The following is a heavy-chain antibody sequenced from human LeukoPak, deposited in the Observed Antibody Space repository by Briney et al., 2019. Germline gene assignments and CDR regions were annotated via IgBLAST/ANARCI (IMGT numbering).Heavy chain of an antibody. CDR1: GFTFSSYA. J-gene: IGHJ4*02. V-gene: IGHV3-23*01. Sequence: GESLKISCAASGFTFSSYAMSWVRQAPGKGLEWVSAISGSGGSTYYADSVKGRFTISRDNSKNTLYLQMNSLRAEDTAVYYCAKAVVVVAAFPGALDYWGQGTLVTVSS. CDR3: AKAVVVVAAFPGALDY. CDR2: ISGSGGST. D-gene: IGHD2-15*01.